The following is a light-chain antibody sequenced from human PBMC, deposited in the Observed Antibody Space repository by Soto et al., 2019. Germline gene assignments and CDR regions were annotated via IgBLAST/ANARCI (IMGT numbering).Light chain of an antibody. V-gene: IGKV3-20*01. CDR3: QQYGDSDS. CDR2: GAS. Sequence: SVVTQAPGTLSLSPGERGTLSCRASQRVSSNCFAWYQQKPGQAPRLLIYGASSSAPGIPDMFSGSGSGKVFPLNIPRLEPEDVALYYCQQYGDSDSFGQRTKLEIK. J-gene: IGKJ2*01. CDR1: QRVSSNC.